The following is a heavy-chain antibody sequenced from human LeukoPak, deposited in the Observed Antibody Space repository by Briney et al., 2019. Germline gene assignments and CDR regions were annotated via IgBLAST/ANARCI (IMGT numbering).Heavy chain of an antibody. CDR2: ISGSGITI. CDR3: ARRRGYFDS. Sequence: PGRSLRPSCAASGFSLSDHYMSWVRRAPGKGPELVSYISGSGITIYYTESVKGRFTISRDSAENTLYLQMNSLRAEDTAVYYCARRRGYFDSWGQGTLVTVSS. J-gene: IGHJ4*02. CDR1: GFSLSDHY. V-gene: IGHV3-11*01. D-gene: IGHD3-10*01.